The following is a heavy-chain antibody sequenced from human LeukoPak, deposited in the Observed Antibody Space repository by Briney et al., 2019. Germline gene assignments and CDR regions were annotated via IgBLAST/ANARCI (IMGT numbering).Heavy chain of an antibody. J-gene: IGHJ4*02. Sequence: PGGSLRLSCAASGFTFSSYGMSWVRQAPGKGLEWVSAISGSVGSTYYADSMKGRFTISRDNSKNTLYLQMNSLRAEDTAVYYCAKPGAVAGSYYFDYWGQGTLVTVSS. CDR1: GFTFSSYG. V-gene: IGHV3-23*01. D-gene: IGHD6-19*01. CDR3: AKPGAVAGSYYFDY. CDR2: ISGSVGST.